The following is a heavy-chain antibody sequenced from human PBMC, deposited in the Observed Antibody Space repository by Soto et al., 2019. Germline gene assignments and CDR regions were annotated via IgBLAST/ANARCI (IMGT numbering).Heavy chain of an antibody. CDR2: IGSNGVST. CDR3: VKEYTTPTLYHFDY. CDR1: GFTFSNFA. D-gene: IGHD3-16*01. J-gene: IGHJ4*02. Sequence: WGSLRLSCSVSGFTFSNFAMHWVRQAPGKGLEYVSAIGSNGVSTYYVDSVKGRFTISRDNSKNTLFLQMTSLRPEDTAVYYCVKEYTTPTLYHFDYWGQGTLVTVSS. V-gene: IGHV3-64D*06.